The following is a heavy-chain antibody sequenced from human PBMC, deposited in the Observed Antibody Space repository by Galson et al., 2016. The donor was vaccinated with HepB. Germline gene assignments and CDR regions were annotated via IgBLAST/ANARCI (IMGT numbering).Heavy chain of an antibody. CDR2: IYYTGST. J-gene: IGHJ4*02. CDR1: GDSVSDPNYY. CDR3: VRGGVH. D-gene: IGHD3-10*01. Sequence: SETLSLTCIVSGDSVSDPNYYWSWIRQPPGKGLEWIGYIYYTGSTNYNPSLKSRVIMSVDTSKNQCSLTLNAVTAADTAVYYCVRGGVHWGQGTLVTVSS. V-gene: IGHV4-61*01.